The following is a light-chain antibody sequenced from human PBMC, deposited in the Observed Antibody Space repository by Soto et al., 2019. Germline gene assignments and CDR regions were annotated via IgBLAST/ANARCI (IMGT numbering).Light chain of an antibody. V-gene: IGKV1-39*01. Sequence: DMQLTQSPSSLSASVGNRVTITCRASQNSGNYLNWYQQKPGRAPKLLIYAASSLQSGVPSRFSGSGSGSDFALTITNLQPLDSAIYFCHQAYSHPRPFGQGTKVEIK. J-gene: IGKJ1*01. CDR2: AAS. CDR1: QNSGNY. CDR3: HQAYSHPRP.